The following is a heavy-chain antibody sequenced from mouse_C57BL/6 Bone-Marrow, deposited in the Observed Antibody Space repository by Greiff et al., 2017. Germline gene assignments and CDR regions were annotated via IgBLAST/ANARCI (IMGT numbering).Heavy chain of an antibody. CDR3: ASSKVWNGNPYFDY. CDR1: GYSFTGYY. J-gene: IGHJ2*01. Sequence: EVQLQQSGPELVKPGASVKISCKASGYSFTGYYMNWVKQSPEKSLEWIGEINPSTGGTTYNQKFQAKATLTVDKSSSTAYMQLQSLTSEDSAVYYCASSKVWNGNPYFDYWGQGTTLTVSS. CDR2: INPSTGGT. V-gene: IGHV1-42*01. D-gene: IGHD2-1*01.